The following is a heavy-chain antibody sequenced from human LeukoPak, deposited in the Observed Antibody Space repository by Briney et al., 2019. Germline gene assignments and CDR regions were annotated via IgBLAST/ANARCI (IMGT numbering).Heavy chain of an antibody. CDR2: IRYDGSNK. D-gene: IGHD3-9*01. J-gene: IGHJ4*02. Sequence: GGSLRLSCAASGFTFSTYSMNWVRQAPGKGLEWVAFIRYDGSNKFYADSVRGRFTISRDNSKNTLYLQMNSLRAEDTALYYCAKAAYILTGYYHFDYWGQGTVVTVSS. CDR3: AKAAYILTGYYHFDY. V-gene: IGHV3-30*02. CDR1: GFTFSTYS.